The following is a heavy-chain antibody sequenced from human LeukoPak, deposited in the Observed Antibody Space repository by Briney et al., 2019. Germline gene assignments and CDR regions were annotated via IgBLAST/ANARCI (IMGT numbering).Heavy chain of an antibody. CDR2: IYYSGST. Sequence: SETLSLTCTVSGGSISSYYWSWIRQPPGKGLEWIGYIYYSGSTNYNPSLKSRVTISVDTSKNQFSLKLSSVTAADTAVYYCARAKWDLRYFDRPGGAFDIWGQGTMVTVSS. D-gene: IGHD3-9*01. J-gene: IGHJ3*02. V-gene: IGHV4-59*08. CDR1: GGSISSYY. CDR3: ARAKWDLRYFDRPGGAFDI.